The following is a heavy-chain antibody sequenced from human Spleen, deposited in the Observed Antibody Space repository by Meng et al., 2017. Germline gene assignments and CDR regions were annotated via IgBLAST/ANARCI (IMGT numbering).Heavy chain of an antibody. Sequence: EVQLVESGGGLVKPGGSLRLSCAASGFTFSNAWMTWVRQAPGKGLEWIGRMKSNVDGGTVDYAAAVKGRFFISRDDSENTFYLQMNSLKTEDTAVYYCSGHVDYWGHGTLVTVPS. CDR3: SGHVDY. CDR1: GFTFSNAW. V-gene: IGHV3-15*01. CDR2: MKSNVDGGTV. J-gene: IGHJ4*01.